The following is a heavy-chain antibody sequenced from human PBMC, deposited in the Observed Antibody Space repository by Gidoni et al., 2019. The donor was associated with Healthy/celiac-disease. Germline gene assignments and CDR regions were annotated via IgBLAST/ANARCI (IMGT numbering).Heavy chain of an antibody. D-gene: IGHD3-16*02. V-gene: IGHV3-9*01. CDR3: AKAHTLDYDYVWGSYRYTVFDY. CDR2: ISWNSGSI. Sequence: EVQLVESGGGLVQPGRSLRLSCAASGFTFDDYAMHWVRQAPGKGLEWVSGISWNSGSIGYADSVKGRFTISRDNAKNSLYLQMNSLRAEDTALYYCAKAHTLDYDYVWGSYRYTVFDYWGQGTLVTVSS. J-gene: IGHJ4*02. CDR1: GFTFDDYA.